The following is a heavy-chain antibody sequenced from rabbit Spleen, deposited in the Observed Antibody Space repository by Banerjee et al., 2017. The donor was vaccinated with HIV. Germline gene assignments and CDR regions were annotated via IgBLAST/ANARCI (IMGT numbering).Heavy chain of an antibody. CDR2: IDPILDST. J-gene: IGHJ4*01. Sequence: EQLVESGGGLVQPGGSLKLSCKASGFDFSYYGVSWVRQAPGKGLEWIGYIDPILDSTYYASWVNGRFTISSHDAQNTLYLQLNSLTAADTATYFCARGGAGNTVYTYFNLWGQGTLVTVS. V-gene: IGHV1S47*01. CDR1: GFDFSYYG. D-gene: IGHD8-1*01. CDR3: ARGGAGNTVYTYFNL.